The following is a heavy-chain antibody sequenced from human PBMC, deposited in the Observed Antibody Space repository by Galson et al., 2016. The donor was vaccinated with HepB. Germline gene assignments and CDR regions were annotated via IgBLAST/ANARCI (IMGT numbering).Heavy chain of an antibody. CDR3: ARRERLGCFDY. V-gene: IGHV4-39*01. CDR2: IYYSGRT. CDR1: GGSISSSSYY. D-gene: IGHD4-17*01. J-gene: IGHJ4*02. Sequence: ETLSLTCTVSGGSISSSSYYWGWIRQPPEKGLEWIGSIYYSGRTYYNPSLKSRVTISVDTSKNQFSLKLSSVTAADTAVYYCARRERLGCFDYWGQGTLVTVSS.